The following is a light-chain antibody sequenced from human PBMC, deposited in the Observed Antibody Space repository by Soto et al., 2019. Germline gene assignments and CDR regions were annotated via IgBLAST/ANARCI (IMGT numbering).Light chain of an antibody. V-gene: IGKV1-39*01. Sequence: DIQMTQSPSSLSASVGDRVIITCRASQSISSYLNWYQQEPGKAPKLLICEASSLQSGVPARFSGSGSGTDFNLTISSLQPEDFATYYCQQSYSTPLTFGGGTKVDIK. CDR1: QSISSY. J-gene: IGKJ4*01. CDR3: QQSYSTPLT. CDR2: EAS.